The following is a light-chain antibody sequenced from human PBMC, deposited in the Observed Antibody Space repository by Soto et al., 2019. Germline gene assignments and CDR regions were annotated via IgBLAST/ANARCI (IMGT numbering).Light chain of an antibody. J-gene: IGLJ1*01. V-gene: IGLV2-14*01. CDR1: SSDVGGYKY. CDR2: DVT. Sequence: QSALTQPASVSGSPGQSITISCTGTSSDVGGYKYVSWYQQHPDKAPKLIIYDVTNRPSDISNRFSGSKSGNTASLTISGLQAEDEADYYCSSYTSSSSHVFGPGTKLTVL. CDR3: SSYTSSSSHV.